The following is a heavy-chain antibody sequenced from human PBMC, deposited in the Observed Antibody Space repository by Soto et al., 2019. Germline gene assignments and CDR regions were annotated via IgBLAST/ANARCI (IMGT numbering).Heavy chain of an antibody. CDR3: AGGGIMYGDYRSMDV. Sequence: EVQLVESGGGLVKPGGSPRLSCAASGFTFSSYNMNWVRQAPGKGLEWVSSLSSSSSYIYYADSVKGRFTISRDNAKNSLYLQMNSLRAEDTAVYYCAGGGIMYGDYRSMDVWGKGTTVTVSS. V-gene: IGHV3-21*01. CDR1: GFTFSSYN. CDR2: LSSSSSYI. J-gene: IGHJ6*03. D-gene: IGHD4-17*01.